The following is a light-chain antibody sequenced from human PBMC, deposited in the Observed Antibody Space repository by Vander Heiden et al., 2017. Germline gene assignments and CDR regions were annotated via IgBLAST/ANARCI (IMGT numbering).Light chain of an antibody. CDR3: AAWDSSLDGVV. V-gene: IGLV1-44*01. CDR2: SNN. Sequence: QSVLTQPPSESGTPGQRVTISCSGGSSNIGSSPVSWYQQLPGTAPKLIIYSNNQRPSGVPDRFSGSKSGASASLAISGLQSDDEADYYCAAWDSSLDGVVFGGGTKVTVL. CDR1: SSNIGSSP. J-gene: IGLJ2*01.